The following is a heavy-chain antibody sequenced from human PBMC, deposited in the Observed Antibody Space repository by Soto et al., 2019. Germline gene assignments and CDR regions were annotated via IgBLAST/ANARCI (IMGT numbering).Heavy chain of an antibody. J-gene: IGHJ4*02. V-gene: IGHV3-11*01. D-gene: IGHD2-2*01. CDR2: IRSSDNTR. CDR1: GFRFSDYY. Sequence: GGSLRLSCAASGFRFSDYYMSWIRQAPGKGLEWVSYIRSSDNTRYYADSVKGRFTISRDNAKNSLYLQMNSLRAEDTAVYYCARGNALYDYWGQGILVTVSS. CDR3: ARGNALYDY.